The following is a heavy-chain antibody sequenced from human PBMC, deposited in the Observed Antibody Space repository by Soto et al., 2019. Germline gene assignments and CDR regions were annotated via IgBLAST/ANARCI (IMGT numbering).Heavy chain of an antibody. CDR3: ARSFGVAAAGPFDY. CDR2: IYYSGST. D-gene: IGHD6-13*01. V-gene: IGHV4-31*03. J-gene: IGHJ4*02. Sequence: QVQLQESGPGLVKPSQTLSLTCTVSGGSISSGGYYWSWIRQHPGKGLEWIGYIYYSGSTYYNPSRTSRVTISVDTSKNQCSLKLSSVTAADTAVYYWARSFGVAAAGPFDYWGQGTLVTVSS. CDR1: GGSISSGGYY.